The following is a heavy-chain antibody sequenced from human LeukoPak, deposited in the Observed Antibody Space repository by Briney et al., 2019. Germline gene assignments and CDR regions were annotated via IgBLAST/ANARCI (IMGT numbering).Heavy chain of an antibody. V-gene: IGHV1-69*13. D-gene: IGHD4-17*01. J-gene: IGHJ4*02. CDR2: IIPKFVTA. CDR1: GDSFSTYA. CDR3: SETVY. Sequence: SVKVSCKASGDSFSTYAINWVRQAPGQGLERMGGIIPKFVTAKYAQNFQDRVSITADESTTTVYMELTSLTYDDTAVYYCSETVYWGQGTQVIVSS.